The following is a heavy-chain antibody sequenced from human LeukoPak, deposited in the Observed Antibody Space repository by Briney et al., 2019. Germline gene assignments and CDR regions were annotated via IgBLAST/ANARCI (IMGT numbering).Heavy chain of an antibody. V-gene: IGHV4-59*08. D-gene: IGHD3-22*01. CDR2: IYYSGST. J-gene: IGHJ5*02. Sequence: PSETLSLTCTVSGGSISSYYWSWIRQPPGKGLEWIGYIYYSGSTNCNPSLKSRVTISVDTSKNQFSLKLSSVAAADTAVHYCARHNIFYDSSGFQNWVDPWGQGALVTVSS. CDR1: GGSISSYY. CDR3: ARHNIFYDSSGFQNWVDP.